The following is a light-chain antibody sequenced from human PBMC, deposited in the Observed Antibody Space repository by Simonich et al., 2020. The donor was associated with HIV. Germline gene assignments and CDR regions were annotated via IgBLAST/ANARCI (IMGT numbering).Light chain of an antibody. CDR1: QSVSSSY. CDR2: GAS. V-gene: IGKV3-15*01. J-gene: IGKJ2*01. Sequence: EIVLTQSPGTLSLSPGERATLSCRASQSVSSSYLAWYQHKPGQAPRLLIYGASTRASCIPARFSGSGSGTEFTLTISSMQSEDFAVYYCQQYNNWPPSNTFGQGTKVEIK. CDR3: QQYNNWPPSNT.